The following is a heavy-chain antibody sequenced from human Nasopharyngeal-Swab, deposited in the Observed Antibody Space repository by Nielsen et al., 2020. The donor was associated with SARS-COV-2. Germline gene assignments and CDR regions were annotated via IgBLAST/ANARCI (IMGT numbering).Heavy chain of an antibody. CDR2: INGDNDNT. J-gene: IGHJ4*02. Sequence: VKVSCKASGYIFTHYAIHWVRQAPGQRPEWLGWINGDNDNTKYSQKMQGRVTITRDTSASTAFMELSSLRPEDTAVYFCAKDQGYIVGAIGPFDYWGQGTLVTVSS. D-gene: IGHD1-26*01. CDR3: AKDQGYIVGAIGPFDY. V-gene: IGHV1-3*01. CDR1: GYIFTHYA.